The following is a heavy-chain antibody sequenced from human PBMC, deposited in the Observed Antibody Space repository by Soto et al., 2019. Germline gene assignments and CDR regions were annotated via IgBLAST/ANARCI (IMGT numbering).Heavy chain of an antibody. CDR2: ISSSSSYI. V-gene: IGHV3-21*01. CDR3: ARGTASGYMDV. J-gene: IGHJ6*03. Sequence: EVQLVESGGGLVKPGGSLRLSCAASGFTFSSYSMNWVRQAPGQGLEWVSSISSSSSYIYYADSVKGRFTISRDNAKNSLYLQMNSRRAEDTAVYCCARGTASGYMDVWGKGTTVTVSS. CDR1: GFTFSSYS.